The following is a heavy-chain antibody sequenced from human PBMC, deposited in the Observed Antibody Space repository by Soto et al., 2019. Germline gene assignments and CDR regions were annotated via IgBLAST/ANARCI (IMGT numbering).Heavy chain of an antibody. CDR1: GGTFSSYA. D-gene: IGHD3-10*02. V-gene: IGHV1-69*13. Sequence: ASVKVSCKASGGTFSSYAISWVRQAPGQGLEWMGRIIPIFGTANYAQKFQGRVTITADESTSTAYMELSSLRSEDTAVYYCASGLGSGSHYSPMPYYYYYYMDVWGKGTTVTVSS. CDR3: ASGLGSGSHYSPMPYYYYYYMDV. J-gene: IGHJ6*03. CDR2: IIPIFGTA.